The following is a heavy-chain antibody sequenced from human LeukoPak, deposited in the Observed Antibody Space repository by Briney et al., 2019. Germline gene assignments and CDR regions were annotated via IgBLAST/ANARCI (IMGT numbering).Heavy chain of an antibody. V-gene: IGHV3-23*01. Sequence: GGSLRLSCAASGFSFINYAMSWVRQAPGRGPEWLSSMKGGGETFYADSVKGRFTVSRDNAKQTVYLQMNNLEVGDTAIDYCVRDLILVWTPGDDFDFWGQGTLVTVSS. D-gene: IGHD3-16*01. CDR1: GFSFINYA. CDR3: VRDLILVWTPGDDFDF. CDR2: MKGGGET. J-gene: IGHJ4*02.